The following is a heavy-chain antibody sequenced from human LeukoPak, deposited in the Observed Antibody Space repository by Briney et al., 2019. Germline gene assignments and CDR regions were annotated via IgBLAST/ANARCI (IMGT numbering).Heavy chain of an antibody. CDR2: INGDGGSA. CDR1: GFTFSSYA. V-gene: IGHV3-23*01. J-gene: IGHJ6*02. CDR3: ASDGGVRAMDV. Sequence: PGGSLRLSCAASGFTFSSYAMSWVRQAPGKGLEWVSSINGDGGSAYSADSVKGRFTISRDNAKNSLYLQMNSLRADDTAVYYCASDGGVRAMDVWGQGTTVTVSS. D-gene: IGHD3-16*01.